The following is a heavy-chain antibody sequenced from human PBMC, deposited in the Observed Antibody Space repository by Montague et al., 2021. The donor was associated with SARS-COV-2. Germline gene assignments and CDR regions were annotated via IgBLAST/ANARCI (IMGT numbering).Heavy chain of an antibody. V-gene: IGHV4-4*07. D-gene: IGHD6-13*01. J-gene: IGHJ4*02. CDR1: GGSISGYF. Sequence: ETLSLTCSVSGGSISGYFWSWIRQPAGKGLEWIGRIYPSGGIFDSGRXXYHPSLKSRVTVSIDTSRNQFSLSLNPVTAADTAVYFCARDSDFSSWHEAEDYFAHWAQGILVAVPS. CDR2: IYPSGGI. CDR3: ARDSDFSSWHEAEDYFAH.